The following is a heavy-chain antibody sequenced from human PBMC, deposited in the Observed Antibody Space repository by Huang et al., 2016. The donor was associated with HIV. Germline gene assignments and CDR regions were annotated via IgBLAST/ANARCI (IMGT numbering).Heavy chain of an antibody. CDR3: AKDLTYTFGRHFDY. J-gene: IGHJ4*02. D-gene: IGHD3-3*01. V-gene: IGHV3-30*02. CDR2: IRYDGNNY. CDR1: GFTFGSFG. Sequence: QVQLVESGGGVVQPGGSLRLSCTASGFTFGSFGMHWVRQVPGKGLEWVAFIRYDGNNYYDADSVRGRFTISRDNSKDTLYLQMNRLRPDDSAVYYCAKDLTYTFGRHFDYWGRGTLVTVSS.